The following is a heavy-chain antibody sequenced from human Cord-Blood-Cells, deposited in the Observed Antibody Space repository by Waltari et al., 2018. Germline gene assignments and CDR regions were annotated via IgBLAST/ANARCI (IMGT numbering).Heavy chain of an antibody. CDR1: GYTFTGYF. CDR2: INPNSGGT. D-gene: IGHD1-26*01. CDR3: ARNSGSYFTSFDY. Sequence: VHLVQSGAEVKKPGASEKVSCKASGYTFTGYFLQWGRQAPGQGLEWMGRINPNSGGTNYAQKFQCRVTRTRDASLSTAYWELSRLRSDVTALYYCARNSGSYFTSFDYWGQGTLVTVSS. V-gene: IGHV1-2*02. J-gene: IGHJ4*02.